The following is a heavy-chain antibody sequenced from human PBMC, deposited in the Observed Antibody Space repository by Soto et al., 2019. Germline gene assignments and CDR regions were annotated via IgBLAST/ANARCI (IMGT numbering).Heavy chain of an antibody. CDR1: GFTFSYHA. V-gene: IGHV3-30-3*01. Sequence: QVQLVESGGGVVQPGRSLRLSCAASGFTFSYHALNCVRQAPGKGLEWVAVISYDGDTKYIADSVKGRFTFSRVISKNAVSLQMNRPRFEDTAMYFCARGKKTSAFSEMDVWGQGTTVTVSS. CDR2: ISYDGDTK. J-gene: IGHJ6*02. D-gene: IGHD2-15*01. CDR3: ARGKKTSAFSEMDV.